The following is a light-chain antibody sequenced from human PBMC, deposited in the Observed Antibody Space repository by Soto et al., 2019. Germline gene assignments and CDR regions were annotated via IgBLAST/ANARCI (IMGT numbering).Light chain of an antibody. V-gene: IGKV3-20*01. CDR2: GVS. CDR3: QYYDRPPT. Sequence: EIVLTQSPGTLSLSPGERATLSCRASQSISSGHLAWYQQKPGQAPRLLIYGVSSRATGIPDRFRGSGSGTDFTLIISRLEPEDFAVYSCQYYDRPPTFGQGTRLDIK. CDR1: QSISSGH. J-gene: IGKJ5*01.